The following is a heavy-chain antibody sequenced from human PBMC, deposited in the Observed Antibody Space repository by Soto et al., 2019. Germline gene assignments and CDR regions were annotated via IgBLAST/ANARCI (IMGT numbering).Heavy chain of an antibody. Sequence: PSQTVSLTCAISGDSFSTNSAAWNWIRQSPSRGLEWLGRTFYRSKWYNNYALSVKSRITINPDTSKNQFSLQMSNLRAQDTAGYYCVKDWSGKTCPCMDVWGQGTTVTVSS. V-gene: IGHV6-1*01. CDR2: TFYRSKWYN. CDR3: VKDWSGKTCPCMDV. CDR1: GDSFSTNSAA. J-gene: IGHJ6*02. D-gene: IGHD3-3*01.